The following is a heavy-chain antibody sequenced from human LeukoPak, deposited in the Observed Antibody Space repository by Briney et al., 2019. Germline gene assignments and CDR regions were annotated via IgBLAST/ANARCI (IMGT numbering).Heavy chain of an antibody. J-gene: IGHJ6*02. CDR1: GGSVSSGSYY. CDR2: IYYSGST. D-gene: IGHD6-19*01. CDR3: GRVGIAVAGANYYYYGMDV. Sequence: SETLSLTCTVSGGSVSSGSYYWSWIRQPPGKGLEWIGYIYYSGSTNYNPSLKSRVTISVDTSKNQFSLKLSSVTAADTAVYYCGRVGIAVAGANYYYYGMDVWGQGTTVTVSS. V-gene: IGHV4-61*01.